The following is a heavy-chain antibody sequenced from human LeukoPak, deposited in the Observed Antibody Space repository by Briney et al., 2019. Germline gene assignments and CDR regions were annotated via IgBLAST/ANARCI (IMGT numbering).Heavy chain of an antibody. V-gene: IGHV4-31*03. CDR1: GGSISSGVYY. Sequence: SETLSLTCTVSGGSISSGVYYWSWIRQHPGKGLEWIGYIYYSGSTYSNPSLKSRLTMSVDISKNQFSLKLSSVTDADTAVYYCARGVKGLRGAFDNWGQGTMVTVSS. CDR3: ARGVKGLRGAFDN. J-gene: IGHJ3*02. D-gene: IGHD3-10*01. CDR2: IYYSGST.